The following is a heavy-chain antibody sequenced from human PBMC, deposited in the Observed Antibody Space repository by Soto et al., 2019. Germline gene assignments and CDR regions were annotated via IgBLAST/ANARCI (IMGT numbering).Heavy chain of an antibody. CDR3: AGLPQFTGPEYYFAY. D-gene: IGHD2-8*02. V-gene: IGHV1-69*13. Sequence: SVKVSCKASGGTFSSYAISWVRQAPGQGLEWMGGIIPIFGTANYAQKFQGRVTITADESTSTAYMELRSLRSDDTAVYFCAGLPQFTGPEYYFAYRGQGSLVSVSS. CDR1: GGTFSSYA. CDR2: IIPIFGTA. J-gene: IGHJ4*02.